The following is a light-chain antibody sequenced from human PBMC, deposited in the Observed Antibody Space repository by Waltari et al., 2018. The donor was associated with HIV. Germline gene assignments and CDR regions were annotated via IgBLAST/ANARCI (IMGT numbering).Light chain of an antibody. CDR2: EVS. CDR3: SSYTSSSTGVV. CDR1: SSDVGGYNY. Sequence: QSALTQPASVSGSPGQSITISCTGTSSDVGGYNYASWYQQHPGNAPKLMIYEVSNRPSGVSNRFSGSKSGNTASLTISGLQAEDEADYYCSSYTSSSTGVVFGGGTKLTVL. J-gene: IGLJ2*01. V-gene: IGLV2-14*01.